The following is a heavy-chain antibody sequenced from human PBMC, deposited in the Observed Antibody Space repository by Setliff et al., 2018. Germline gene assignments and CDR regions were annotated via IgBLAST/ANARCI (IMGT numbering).Heavy chain of an antibody. CDR2: LIPILGKT. Sequence: GASVQVSCKASGGSFDSDVITWVRQAPGQGLEWMGRLIPILGKTNYAESFQGRVLITADRSTNTVQMQVSSLRSEDTAVYYCARELRSPFWHIDYWGQGTLVTVSS. D-gene: IGHD3-16*01. CDR3: ARELRSPFWHIDY. V-gene: IGHV1-69*13. CDR1: GGSFDSDV. J-gene: IGHJ4*02.